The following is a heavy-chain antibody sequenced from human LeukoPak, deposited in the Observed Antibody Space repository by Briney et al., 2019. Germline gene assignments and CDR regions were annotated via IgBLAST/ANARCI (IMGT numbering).Heavy chain of an antibody. V-gene: IGHV3-21*06. Sequence: GGSLRLSCAASGFSFSKSSMLWFRQAPGKGLEWGSSISIGSSPYTYYADSLKCLFTISRANAKNSVCLPMTSLRPEDTAVYYCASYTLWYGDRWGQGTLVTVSS. CDR3: ASYTLWYGDR. CDR2: ISIGSSPYT. J-gene: IGHJ4*02. D-gene: IGHD3-10*01. CDR1: GFSFSKSS.